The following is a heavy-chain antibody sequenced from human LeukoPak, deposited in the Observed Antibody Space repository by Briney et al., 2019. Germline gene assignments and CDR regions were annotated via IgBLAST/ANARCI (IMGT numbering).Heavy chain of an antibody. CDR2: IIPIFGTA. D-gene: IGHD2-2*01. CDR3: ARVSYCSSTSCYEAFDY. Sequence: GASMKVSCKASGYTFTSYYMHWVRQAPGQGLEWVGGIIPIFGTANYAQKFQGRVTMTRDTSTSTVYMELSSLRSEDTAVYYCARVSYCSSTSCYEAFDYWGQGTLVTVSS. CDR1: GYTFTSYY. J-gene: IGHJ4*02. V-gene: IGHV1-46*01.